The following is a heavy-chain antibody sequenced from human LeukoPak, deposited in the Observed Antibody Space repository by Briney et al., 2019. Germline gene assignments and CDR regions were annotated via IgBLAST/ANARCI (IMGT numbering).Heavy chain of an antibody. CDR3: ASAPNVLLWFGELFYFDY. CDR2: IYYSRST. J-gene: IGHJ4*02. Sequence: KPSETLSLTCTVSGGSISSSSYYWGWIRQPPGKGLEWIGSIYYSRSTYYNPSLKSRVTISVDTSKNQFSLKLSSVTAADTAVYYCASAPNVLLWFGELFYFDYWGQGTLVTVSS. D-gene: IGHD3-10*01. V-gene: IGHV4-39*01. CDR1: GGSISSSSYY.